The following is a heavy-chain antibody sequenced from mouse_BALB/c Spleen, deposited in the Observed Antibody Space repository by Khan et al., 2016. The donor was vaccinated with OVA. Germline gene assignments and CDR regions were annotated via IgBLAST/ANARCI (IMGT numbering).Heavy chain of an antibody. D-gene: IGHD2-2*01. V-gene: IGHV1-61*01. CDR1: GYTFTSYW. J-gene: IGHJ3*01. Sequence: QVQLQQPGAELVRPGTSVKLSCKASGYTFTSYWMNWVKQRPGQGLDWIGMIDPSDSKTHYNQMFKDKATLTVDKSSSTAYMHLTSLTYEDSAVYYCARGGYGSSFAFWGQGTLVTVSA. CDR2: IDPSDSKT. CDR3: ARGGYGSSFAF.